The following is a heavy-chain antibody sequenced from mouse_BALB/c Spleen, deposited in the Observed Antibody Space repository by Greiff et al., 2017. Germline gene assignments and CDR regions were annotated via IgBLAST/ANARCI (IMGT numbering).Heavy chain of an antibody. D-gene: IGHD4-1*01. V-gene: IGHV7-3*02. CDR3: ARDELLYAMDY. CDR1: GFTFTDYY. Sequence: EVQVVESGGGLVQPGGSLRLSCATSGFTFTDYYMSWVRQPPGKALEWLGFIRNKANGYTTEYSASVKGRFTISRDNSQSILYLQMNTLRAEDSATYYCARDELLYAMDYWGQGTSVTVSS. CDR2: IRNKANGYTT. J-gene: IGHJ4*01.